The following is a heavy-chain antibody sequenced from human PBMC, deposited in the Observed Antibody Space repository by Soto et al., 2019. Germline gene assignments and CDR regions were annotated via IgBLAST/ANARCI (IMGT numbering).Heavy chain of an antibody. V-gene: IGHV3-30*03. J-gene: IGHJ5*01. CDR3: ATDLYSSDWFNFFDS. CDR2: ISHDGGAV. Sequence: QVQLVESGGGVVQPGRSLRLSCAASGFSFSTTGMHWVRQAPGKGLEWVAMISHDGGAVHFADSVKGRFTISRDDSTNTLYLQMNSLRPEDTAVYYCATDLYSSDWFNFFDSWGQGSLVTVSS. CDR1: GFSFSTTG. D-gene: IGHD6-19*01.